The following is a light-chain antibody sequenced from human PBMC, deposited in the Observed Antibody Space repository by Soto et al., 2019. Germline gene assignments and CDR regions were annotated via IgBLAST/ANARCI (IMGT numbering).Light chain of an antibody. J-gene: IGKJ5*01. CDR2: AAS. V-gene: IGKV1-39*01. Sequence: DIQMTQSPSSLSASVGDRVTITCRASQSISSYLNWYQQKPGKAPKLLIYAASSLQSGVPSRFSGSVSGTDFTLTISSLQPEDFATYYCQQSYSTGSTFGKGTRLEIK. CDR3: QQSYSTGST. CDR1: QSISSY.